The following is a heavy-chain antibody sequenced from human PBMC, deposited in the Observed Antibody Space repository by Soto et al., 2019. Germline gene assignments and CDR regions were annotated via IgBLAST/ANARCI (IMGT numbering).Heavy chain of an antibody. V-gene: IGHV3-23*01. Sequence: EVQLLESGGGLVQPGGSLRLSCAASGFTFSSYAMSWVRQAPGKGLEWVSGSSGSGSTTYYADSVKGRFTISRDNSKNRLYLQMNSLRAEDTAAYYCAKDRKSGSGWYWDYWGQGTLVTVSS. J-gene: IGHJ4*02. CDR2: SSGSGSTT. D-gene: IGHD6-19*01. CDR1: GFTFSSYA. CDR3: AKDRKSGSGWYWDY.